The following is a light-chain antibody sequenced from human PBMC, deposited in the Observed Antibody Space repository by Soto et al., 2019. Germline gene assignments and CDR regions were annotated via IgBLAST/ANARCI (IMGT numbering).Light chain of an antibody. J-gene: IGLJ2*01. V-gene: IGLV1-40*01. CDR2: VDS. CDR1: SSNIGAGYD. CDR3: QSYDSTLSGSV. Sequence: QSVLTQPPSVSGAPGQRVTISCTGSSSNIGAGYDVHWYQQLPGTAPKLLIYVDSNRPSGVPGRLSGSKSGTSASLAITGLQAEDEGDYYCQSYDSTLSGSVFGGGTKLTVL.